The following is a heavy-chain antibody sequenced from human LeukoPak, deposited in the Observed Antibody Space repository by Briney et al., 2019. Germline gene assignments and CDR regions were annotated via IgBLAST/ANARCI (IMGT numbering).Heavy chain of an antibody. D-gene: IGHD4/OR15-4a*01. CDR1: GFIFDDYG. Sequence: GGSLRLSCAASGFIFDDYGMTWVCQGPGKGLEWVSGINWDGYSTGYSDSVRGRFTISGDNAKSTLYLQMNSLRPEDTALYYCVRDLRTDYAFDSWGQGTLVTVSS. J-gene: IGHJ4*02. CDR2: INWDGYST. CDR3: VRDLRTDYAFDS. V-gene: IGHV3-20*04.